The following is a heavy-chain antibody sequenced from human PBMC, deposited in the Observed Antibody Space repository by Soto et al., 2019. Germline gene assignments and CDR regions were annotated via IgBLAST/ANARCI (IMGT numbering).Heavy chain of an antibody. CDR2: ISSTTNYI. CDR1: GFTFTRYS. Sequence: GGSLRLSCAACGFTFTRYSMNWVRQAPGKGLEWVSSISSTTNYIYYGDSMKGRFTISRDNAKNSLYLEMNSLRAEDTAVYYCARESEDLTSNFDYWGQGTLVTVSS. CDR3: ARESEDLTSNFDY. V-gene: IGHV3-21*06. J-gene: IGHJ4*02.